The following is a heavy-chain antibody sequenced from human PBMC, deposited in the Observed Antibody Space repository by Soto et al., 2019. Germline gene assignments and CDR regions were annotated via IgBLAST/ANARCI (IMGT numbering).Heavy chain of an antibody. CDR3: ARAGGRHSGGIDY. V-gene: IGHV1-69*01. CDR1: GGTFSSYS. CDR2: IIPIFGTA. J-gene: IGHJ4*02. D-gene: IGHD1-26*01. Sequence: QVQLVQSGAEVKKPGSSVKVSCKASGGTFSSYSINCVRQAPGQGLEWMGEIIPIFGTANYAQKFQGRVAITADEATSKAYMELSSLGSGDTAVYYCARAGGRHSGGIDYWGQGILVTVSS.